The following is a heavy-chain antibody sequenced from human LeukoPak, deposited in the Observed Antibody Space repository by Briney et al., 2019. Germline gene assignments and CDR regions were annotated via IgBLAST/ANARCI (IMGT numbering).Heavy chain of an antibody. V-gene: IGHV3-23*01. CDR3: AKDQWLQEEVPGYYFDY. J-gene: IGHJ4*02. Sequence: PGGSLRLSCAASGFTFSSYVMSWVRQAPGKGLEWVSAISGSGGSTYYADSVKGRFTISRDNSKNTLYLQMNSLRAEDTAVYYCAKDQWLQEEVPGYYFDYWGQGTLVTVSS. CDR2: ISGSGGST. CDR1: GFTFSSYV. D-gene: IGHD5-24*01.